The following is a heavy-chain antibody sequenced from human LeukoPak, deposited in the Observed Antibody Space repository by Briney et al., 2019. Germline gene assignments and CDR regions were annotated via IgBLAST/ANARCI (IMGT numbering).Heavy chain of an antibody. CDR2: INHSGST. Sequence: PSETLSLTCAVYGGSFSYYYWNWIRQPPGKGLEWIGEINHSGSTNYNPSLKSRVTISVDTSKNQFSLKLSSVTAADTAVYYCARITGTTFMDYWGQGTLVTVSS. D-gene: IGHD1-7*01. CDR1: GGSFSYYY. J-gene: IGHJ4*02. CDR3: ARITGTTFMDY. V-gene: IGHV4-34*01.